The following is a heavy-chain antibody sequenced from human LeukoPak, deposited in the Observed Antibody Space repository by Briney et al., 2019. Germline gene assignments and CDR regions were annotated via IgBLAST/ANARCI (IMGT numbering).Heavy chain of an antibody. D-gene: IGHD1-7*01. CDR3: ARVPGGGTAAN. CDR2: INPNSGGT. V-gene: IGHV1-2*02. J-gene: IGHJ3*01. Sequence: ASVKVSCKASGYTFTGYYMHWVRQAPGQGLEWMGWINPNSGGTYYVQKFQGRVTLTRDTSINTAYMELSRLTSDDTAVYYCARVPGGGTAANWGQGTMVTVSS. CDR1: GYTFTGYY.